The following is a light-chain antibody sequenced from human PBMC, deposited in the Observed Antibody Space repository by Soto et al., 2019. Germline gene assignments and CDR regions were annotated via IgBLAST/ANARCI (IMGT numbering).Light chain of an antibody. CDR3: QQRSSWPLT. Sequence: EIVLTQSPATLSLSPGERATLSCRASQSVSSSLAWYQQKPGQTPRLLIYDASNRATGIPARFSGSGSGTDFTLTVSSLEPEDFALYYCQQRSSWPLTFGGGTKVAIK. V-gene: IGKV3-11*01. CDR1: QSVSSS. J-gene: IGKJ4*01. CDR2: DAS.